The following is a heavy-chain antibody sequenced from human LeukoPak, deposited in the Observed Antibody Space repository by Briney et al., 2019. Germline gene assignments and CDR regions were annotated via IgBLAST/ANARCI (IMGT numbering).Heavy chain of an antibody. V-gene: IGHV4-34*01. CDR2: INHSGST. Sequence: SETLSLTCAVYGGSFSGYYWSWIRQPPGKGLEWIGEINHSGSTNYNPSLKSRVTISVDTSKNQFSLKLSSVTAADTAVYYCATSRFGEGAFDIWGQGTMVTVSS. CDR1: GGSFSGYY. CDR3: ATSRFGEGAFDI. J-gene: IGHJ3*02. D-gene: IGHD3-10*01.